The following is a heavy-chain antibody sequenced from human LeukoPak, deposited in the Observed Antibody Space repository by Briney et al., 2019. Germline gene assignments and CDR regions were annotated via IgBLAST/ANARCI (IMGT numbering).Heavy chain of an antibody. J-gene: IGHJ4*02. Sequence: GASVTVSCTASGYNFNNHDINWVRQATGQGLEWLGRMNHNSGNAGYAQKLQGRVTMTWDSSTNTAYLEVTALRSDDTAVYYCAKSSGDYFFDYWGQGTLVTVSS. D-gene: IGHD3-22*01. CDR2: MNHNSGNA. CDR1: GYNFNNHD. V-gene: IGHV1-8*01. CDR3: AKSSGDYFFDY.